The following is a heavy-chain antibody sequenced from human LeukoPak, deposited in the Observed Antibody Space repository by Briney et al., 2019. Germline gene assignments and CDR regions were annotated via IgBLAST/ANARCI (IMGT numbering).Heavy chain of an antibody. CDR3: ARLPSGSYYDWFDP. Sequence: ASVKVSCKASGYTFTTYAIHWVRQAPGQRLEWMGWISTYNDDRKYSPKLQGRVTMTTDTSTSTAYMELRSLRSDDTAVYYCARLPSGSYYDWFDPWGQGTLVTVSS. CDR1: GYTFTTYA. J-gene: IGHJ5*02. D-gene: IGHD1-26*01. CDR2: ISTYNDDR. V-gene: IGHV1-3*04.